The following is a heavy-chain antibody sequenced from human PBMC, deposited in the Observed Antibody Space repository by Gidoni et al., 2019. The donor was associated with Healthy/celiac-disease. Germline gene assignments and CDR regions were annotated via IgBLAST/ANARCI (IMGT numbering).Heavy chain of an antibody. CDR1: SYSISNGYY. D-gene: IGHD3-3*01. CDR2: IDHTGST. Sequence: QVQLQESGPGLVKPSETLSLTCAVSSYSISNGYYWGWVRQPPGKGLEWIGSIDHTGSTYYTPSLKSRVTISVDTSKNQFSLTLSSVTAADTALYYCARERHYITSFAVVISAFDMWGQGTMVTVSS. V-gene: IGHV4-38-2*02. J-gene: IGHJ3*02. CDR3: ARERHYITSFAVVISAFDM.